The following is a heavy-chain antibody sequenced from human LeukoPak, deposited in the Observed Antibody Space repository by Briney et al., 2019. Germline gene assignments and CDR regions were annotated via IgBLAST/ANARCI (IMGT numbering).Heavy chain of an antibody. CDR2: INPNSGGT. J-gene: IGHJ4*02. CDR3: ARRSGIAVAGRTYYFDY. D-gene: IGHD6-19*01. Sequence: ASVKVSCKASGYTFTGYYMHWVQQARGQGLEWMGWINPNSGGTNYAQKFQGRVTMTRDTSISTAYMELSRLRSDDTAVYYCARRSGIAVAGRTYYFDYWGQGTLVTVSS. V-gene: IGHV1-2*02. CDR1: GYTFTGYY.